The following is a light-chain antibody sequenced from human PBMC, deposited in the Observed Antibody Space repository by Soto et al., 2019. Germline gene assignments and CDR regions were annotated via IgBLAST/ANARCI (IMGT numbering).Light chain of an antibody. Sequence: DVVMTQSPLSLPVTLRQPASISWRSSQSVVHSDGIAYFSWFQQRPGRSPRRLIYKVSNRDSGVPARFSGSGSGTDFALKISRVEAEDVGVYYCMQGTHWPSTFGQGTRLEI. CDR3: MQGTHWPST. CDR2: KVS. CDR1: QSVVHSDGIAY. V-gene: IGKV2-30*02. J-gene: IGKJ5*01.